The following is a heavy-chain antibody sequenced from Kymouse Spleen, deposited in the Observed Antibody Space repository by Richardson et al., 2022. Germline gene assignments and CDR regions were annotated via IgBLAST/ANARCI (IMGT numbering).Heavy chain of an antibody. CDR2: ISGSGGST. V-gene: IGHV3-23*04. CDR3: AKDLVRGVKYYYYYGMDV. J-gene: IGHJ6*02. D-gene: IGHD3-10*01. Sequence: EVQLVESGGGLVQPGGSLRLSCAASGFTFSSYAMSWVRQAPGKGLEWVSAISGSGGSTYYADSVKGRFTISRDNSKNTLYLQMNSLRAEDTAVYYCAKDLVRGVKYYYYYGMDVWGQGTTVTVSS. CDR1: GFTFSSYA.